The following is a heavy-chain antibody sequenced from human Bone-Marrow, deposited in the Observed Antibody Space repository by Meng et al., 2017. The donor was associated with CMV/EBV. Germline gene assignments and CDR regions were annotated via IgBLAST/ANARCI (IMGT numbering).Heavy chain of an antibody. D-gene: IGHD2-2*02. V-gene: IGHV3-53*01. CDR3: TREGYCSSTSCYISRGRVGFYGMDV. J-gene: IGHJ6*02. Sequence: GGSLRLSCAASGFTVSSNYMSWVRQAPGKGLEWVSVIYSGGSTYYADSVKGRFTISRDNSKNTLYLQMNSLRAEDTAVYYCTREGYCSSTSCYISRGRVGFYGMDVWGQGTTVTVSS. CDR2: IYSGGST. CDR1: GFTVSSNY.